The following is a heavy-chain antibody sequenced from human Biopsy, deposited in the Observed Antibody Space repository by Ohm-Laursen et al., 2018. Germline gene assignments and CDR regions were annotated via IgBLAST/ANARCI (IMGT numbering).Heavy chain of an antibody. CDR1: GFTFSGYA. V-gene: IGHV3-23*01. Sequence: SLRLSCAAPGFTFSGYAMSWVRQGPEKGLEWVSDVTGSGRSTYYTDSVKGRFSISRDNSKNTLYLQMNSLRVEDTAVYYCAKGRSGGTGHGNWFDPWGQGTLVIVSS. D-gene: IGHD3-10*01. CDR3: AKGRSGGTGHGNWFDP. J-gene: IGHJ5*02. CDR2: VTGSGRST.